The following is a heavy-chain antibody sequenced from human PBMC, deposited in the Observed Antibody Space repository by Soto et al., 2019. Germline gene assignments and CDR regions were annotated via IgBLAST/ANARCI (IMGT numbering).Heavy chain of an antibody. CDR2: IIPIFGTA. CDR1: GGTFSSYA. CDR3: ARILAAAELYYYYGMDV. V-gene: IGHV1-69*13. D-gene: IGHD6-13*01. J-gene: IGHJ6*02. Sequence: ASVKVSCKASGGTFSSYAISWVRQAPGQGLEWMGGIIPIFGTANYAQKFQGRVTITADESTSTAYMELSSLRSEDTAVYYCARILAAAELYYYYGMDVWGQGTTVTVSS.